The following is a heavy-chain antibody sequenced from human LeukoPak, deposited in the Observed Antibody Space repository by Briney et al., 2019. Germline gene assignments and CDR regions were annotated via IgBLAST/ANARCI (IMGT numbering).Heavy chain of an antibody. CDR1: GYTFTGYY. D-gene: IGHD3-16*02. CDR3: ARGSPIMITFGGVIVREFVY. Sequence: PEASVKVSCTASGYTFTGYYMHWVRQAPGQGLEWMGWINPNSGGTNYAQKFQGRVTMTRDTSISTAYMELSRLRSDDTAVYYCARGSPIMITFGGVIVREFVYWGQGTLVTVSS. V-gene: IGHV1-2*02. J-gene: IGHJ4*02. CDR2: INPNSGGT.